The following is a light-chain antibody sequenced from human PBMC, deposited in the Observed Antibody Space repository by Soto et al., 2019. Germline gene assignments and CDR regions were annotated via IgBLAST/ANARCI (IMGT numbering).Light chain of an antibody. CDR2: AAS. Sequence: TVMSLSLATLSVSQGDRATLSCRASESVTSSLAWYQQKPGQPPRLLIYAASTRATDVPARFSGGGSETEFILTISSLQSEDFAVHFCQPYNIWPLWPSGQVAKVAIK. V-gene: IGKV3-15*01. CDR3: QPYNIWPLWP. J-gene: IGKJ1*01. CDR1: ESVTSS.